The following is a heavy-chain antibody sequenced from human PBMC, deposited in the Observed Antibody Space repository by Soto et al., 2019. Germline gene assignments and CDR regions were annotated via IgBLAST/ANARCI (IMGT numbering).Heavy chain of an antibody. CDR1: GYTFTSYA. D-gene: IGHD2-21*02. Sequence: ASVKVSCKASGYTFTSYAMHLVRQAPVQILELMVWMNAGRFNTKYSQKFQGRVTITVYTSASTCDMEVSILRSEDTAVYYCSRSTVVVTALDYWGQGTLVTVSS. CDR2: MNAGRFNT. CDR3: SRSTVVVTALDY. V-gene: IGHV1-3*01. J-gene: IGHJ4*02.